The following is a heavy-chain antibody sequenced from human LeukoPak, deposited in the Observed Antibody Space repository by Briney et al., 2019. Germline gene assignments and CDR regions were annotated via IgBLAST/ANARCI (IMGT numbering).Heavy chain of an antibody. CDR1: GFAFSTYA. V-gene: IGHV3-23*01. Sequence: GGSLRLSCVASGFAFSTYAMSWVRQAPGKGLEWVSSIRGSGGSSFYADSVKGRFTISRDDSRNTLFLQMNSLRADDTAVYYCANLTSWLQVDFDYWGQGTLVTVSS. CDR3: ANLTSWLQVDFDY. D-gene: IGHD6-19*01. J-gene: IGHJ4*02. CDR2: IRGSGGSS.